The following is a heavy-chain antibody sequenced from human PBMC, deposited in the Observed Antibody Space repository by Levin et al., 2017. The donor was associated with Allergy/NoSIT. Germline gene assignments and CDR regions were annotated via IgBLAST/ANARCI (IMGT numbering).Heavy chain of an antibody. J-gene: IGHJ6*02. Sequence: GGSLRLSCAASGFTVSSNYMSWVRQAPGKGLEWVSVIYSGGSTYYADSVKGRFTISRDNSKNTLYLQMNSLRAEDTAVYYCASDTAMDDYYYYGMDVWGQGTTVTVSS. CDR2: IYSGGST. V-gene: IGHV3-53*01. D-gene: IGHD5-18*01. CDR1: GFTVSSNY. CDR3: ASDTAMDDYYYYGMDV.